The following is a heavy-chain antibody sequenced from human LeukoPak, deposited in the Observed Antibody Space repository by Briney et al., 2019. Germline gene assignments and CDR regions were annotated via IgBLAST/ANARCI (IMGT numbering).Heavy chain of an antibody. J-gene: IGHJ4*02. CDR2: INPSGGST. CDR1: GYTFTSYY. CDR3: ARGSLLWFGGLTPCFHY. D-gene: IGHD3-10*01. Sequence: ASVKVSCKASGYTFTSYYMHWVRQAPGQGLEWMGIINPSGGSTSYAQKFQGRVTMTRDMSTSTVYMELSSLRSEDTAVYYCARGSLLWFGGLTPCFHYWGQGNLVTVSS. V-gene: IGHV1-46*01.